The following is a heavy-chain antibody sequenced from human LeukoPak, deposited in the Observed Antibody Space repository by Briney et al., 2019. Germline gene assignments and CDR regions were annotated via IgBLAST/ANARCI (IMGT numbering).Heavy chain of an antibody. CDR2: ISYDGSNK. J-gene: IGHJ6*02. D-gene: IGHD3-9*01. V-gene: IGHV3-30-3*02. CDR3: AKSGYFDWSSYYYGMDV. Sequence: PGGSLRLSCAASGFTFSGYPIHWVRQAPGKGLEWVAVISYDGSNKYYADSVKGRFTISRDNSKNTLYLQMNSLRAEDTAVYYCAKSGYFDWSSYYYGMDVWGQGTTVTVSS. CDR1: GFTFSGYP.